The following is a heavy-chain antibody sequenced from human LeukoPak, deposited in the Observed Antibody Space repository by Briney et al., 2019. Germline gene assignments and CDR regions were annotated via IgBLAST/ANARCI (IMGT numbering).Heavy chain of an antibody. J-gene: IGHJ6*04. CDR2: IKEDGSER. CDR1: GFTFRSYW. Sequence: GGSLRLSCAASGFTFRSYWMTWVRQAPGKGLEWVANIKEDGSERYLVESMKGRFSISRDNAKNSVYLQMNSLRPEDTAVYYCAELGITMIGGVWGKGTTVTISS. V-gene: IGHV3-7*01. CDR3: AELGITMIGGV. D-gene: IGHD3-10*02.